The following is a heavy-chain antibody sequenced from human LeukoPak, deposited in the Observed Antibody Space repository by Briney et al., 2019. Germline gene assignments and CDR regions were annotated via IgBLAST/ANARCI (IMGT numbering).Heavy chain of an antibody. J-gene: IGHJ4*02. V-gene: IGHV3-23*01. D-gene: IGHD3-10*01. Sequence: GGSLRLSCAASGFTFSSYAMSWVRQAPGKGLEWVSAISGSGGSTYYADSVKGRFTISRDNSKNTLYLQMNSLRAEDTAVYYCATHRAKNYYGSAPFYWGQGTLVTVSS. CDR2: ISGSGGST. CDR1: GFTFSSYA. CDR3: ATHRAKNYYGSAPFY.